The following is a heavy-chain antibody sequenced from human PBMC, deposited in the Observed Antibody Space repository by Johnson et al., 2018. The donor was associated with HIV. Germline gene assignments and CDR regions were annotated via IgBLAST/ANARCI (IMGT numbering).Heavy chain of an antibody. CDR1: GFTVSSNY. CDR2: IYSGGST. CDR3: ASEYYDDSSGYYRYAFDI. V-gene: IGHV3-66*01. J-gene: IGHJ3*02. D-gene: IGHD3-22*01. Sequence: VQLVESGGGVVQPGRSLRLSCAASGFTVSSNYMSWVRQAPGKGLQWVSVIYSGGSTYYADSVQGRFTLSRDNSKNTLYLQMNSLRDEEPAVYYCASEYYDDSSGYYRYAFDIWGQGTMVTVSS.